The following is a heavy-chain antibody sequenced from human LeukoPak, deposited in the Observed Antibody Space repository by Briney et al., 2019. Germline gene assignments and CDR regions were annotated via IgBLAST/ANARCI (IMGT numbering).Heavy chain of an antibody. Sequence: SETLSLTCTVPGGSISSDGYHWSWIRQHPGKGLEWIGYIYYSGSTYYNPSLRSRVTISLDTPKNQFSLKLSSVTAADTAVYYCARGLYSSSPFYYGMDVWGQGTTVIVSS. CDR1: GGSISSDGYH. J-gene: IGHJ6*02. CDR3: ARGLYSSSPFYYGMDV. D-gene: IGHD6-13*01. CDR2: IYYSGST. V-gene: IGHV4-31*03.